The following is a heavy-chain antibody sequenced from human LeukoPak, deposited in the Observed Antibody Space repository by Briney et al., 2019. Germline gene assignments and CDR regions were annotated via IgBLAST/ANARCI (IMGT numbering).Heavy chain of an antibody. V-gene: IGHV3-48*03. Sequence: PGGSLRLSCAASGFTFSSYEMNWVRQAPGKGLEWVANISSSGSTIYDADSVKGRFTISRDNAKNSLYLQMNSLRAEDTAVYYCARDDSSGYSSRGVFDIWGQGTMVTVSS. D-gene: IGHD3-22*01. CDR3: ARDDSSGYSSRGVFDI. J-gene: IGHJ3*02. CDR1: GFTFSSYE. CDR2: ISSSGSTI.